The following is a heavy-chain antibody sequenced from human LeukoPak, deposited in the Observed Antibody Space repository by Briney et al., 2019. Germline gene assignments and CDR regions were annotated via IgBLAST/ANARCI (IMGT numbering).Heavy chain of an antibody. CDR3: AKAGITMIVVLSYFDY. CDR2: ISGSGGST. CDR1: GFTFSSYA. J-gene: IGHJ4*02. Sequence: PGGSLRLSCAASGFTFSSYAMSWVRQTPGKGLEWVSAISGSGGSTYYADSVKGRVTISRDNSKNTLYLQMNSLRAEDTAVYYCAKAGITMIVVLSYFDYWGQGTLVTVSS. D-gene: IGHD3-22*01. V-gene: IGHV3-23*01.